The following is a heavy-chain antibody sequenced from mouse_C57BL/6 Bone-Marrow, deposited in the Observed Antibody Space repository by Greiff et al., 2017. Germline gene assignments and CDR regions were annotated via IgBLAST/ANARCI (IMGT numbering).Heavy chain of an antibody. V-gene: IGHV1-4*01. CDR1: GYTFTSYT. CDR3: ARSDYDWFDY. D-gene: IGHD2-4*01. Sequence: QVQLQQSGAELARPGASVKMSCKASGYTFTSYTMHWVKQRPGQGLEWIGYINPSSGYTKYNQKFKDKATLTADKSSSTAYMQLSSLTSEDSAVYYCARSDYDWFDYGGQGTTLTVSS. CDR2: INPSSGYT. J-gene: IGHJ2*01.